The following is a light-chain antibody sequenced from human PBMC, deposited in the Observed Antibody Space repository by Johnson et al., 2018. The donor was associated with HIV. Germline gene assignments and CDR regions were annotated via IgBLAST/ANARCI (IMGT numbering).Light chain of an antibody. CDR1: SSNIGNNY. CDR2: ENN. CDR3: GTWDSSLSAGRYV. J-gene: IGLJ1*01. V-gene: IGLV1-51*02. Sequence: QSVLTQPPSVSAAPGQKVTISCSGSSSNIGNNYVSWYQQLPGTAPKLLIYENNKRPSGIPDRFSGSKSGTSSTLGINGLQTWDEADYYCGTWDSSLSAGRYVFGTGTKVTVL.